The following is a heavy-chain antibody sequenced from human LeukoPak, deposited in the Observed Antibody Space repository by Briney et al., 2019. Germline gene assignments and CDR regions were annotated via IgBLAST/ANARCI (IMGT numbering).Heavy chain of an antibody. Sequence: GGSLRLSCEASGFTFDDYGMSWVRQRPGKGLEWVSGINRNGDCTDYADSVKGRFTISRDNAKNSHFLQMNSLEVEDTALYYCARGFRNGPFDCWGQGTLVTVSS. V-gene: IGHV3-20*04. D-gene: IGHD2-8*01. CDR1: GFTFDDYG. CDR3: ARGFRNGPFDC. CDR2: INRNGDCT. J-gene: IGHJ4*02.